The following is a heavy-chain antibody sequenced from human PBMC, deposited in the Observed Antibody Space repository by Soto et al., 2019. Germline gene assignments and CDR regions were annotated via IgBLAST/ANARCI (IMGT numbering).Heavy chain of an antibody. CDR1: GFTFSSYG. J-gene: IGHJ6*02. CDR2: IWCDGSNK. CDR3: ARVGLDTAMVGGMDV. Sequence: QVQLVESGGGVVQPGRSLRLSCAASGFTFSSYGMHWVRQAPGKGLEWVAVIWCDGSNKYYADSVKGRFTISRDNSKNTLYLQMNGLRAEDTAVYYCARVGLDTAMVGGMDVWGQGTTVTVSS. D-gene: IGHD5-18*01. V-gene: IGHV3-33*01.